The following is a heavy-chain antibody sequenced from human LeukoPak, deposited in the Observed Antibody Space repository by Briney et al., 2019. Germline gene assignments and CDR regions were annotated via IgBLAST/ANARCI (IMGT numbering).Heavy chain of an antibody. Sequence: SETLSLTCTVSGGSISNYYWSWIRQPAGKGLEWIGRIYISGSTNYNPSLKSRVTMSVDTSKNQFSLKLSSVTAADTAVYYCARDRSGYSSGWGGDQINWFDPWGQGTLVTVSS. J-gene: IGHJ5*02. D-gene: IGHD6-19*01. CDR2: IYISGST. V-gene: IGHV4-4*07. CDR1: GGSISNYY. CDR3: ARDRSGYSSGWGGDQINWFDP.